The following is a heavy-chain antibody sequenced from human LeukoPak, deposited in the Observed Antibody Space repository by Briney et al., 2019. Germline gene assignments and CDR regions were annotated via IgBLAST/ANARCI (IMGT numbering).Heavy chain of an antibody. V-gene: IGHV4-59*01. CDR2: IYYSGST. CDR1: GGSISSYY. Sequence: SETLSLTCTVSGGSISSYYWSWIRQPPGKGLEWIGYIYYSGSTNYNPSLKSRVTISVDTSKNQFSLKLSSVTAADTAVYYCASVYYDILTGYSGFDYWGQGTLVTVSS. D-gene: IGHD3-9*01. CDR3: ASVYYDILTGYSGFDY. J-gene: IGHJ4*02.